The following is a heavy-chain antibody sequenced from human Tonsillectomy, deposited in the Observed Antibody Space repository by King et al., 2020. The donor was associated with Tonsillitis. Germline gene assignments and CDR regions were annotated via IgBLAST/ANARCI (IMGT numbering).Heavy chain of an antibody. J-gene: IGHJ4*02. D-gene: IGHD3-22*01. V-gene: IGHV3-15*01. CDR3: TPKYYVSSGYWY. Sequence: VQLVESGGGLVKPGGSLRLSCAASGFTFSNAWMSWVRQAPGKGLEWVGRIKSKTDGGTTDYAAHVKGRFTISRDDSKNTLYLQMNSLRTEDTAVYYCTPKYYVSSGYWYCGQGALFTVSS. CDR1: GFTFSNAW. CDR2: IKSKTDGGTT.